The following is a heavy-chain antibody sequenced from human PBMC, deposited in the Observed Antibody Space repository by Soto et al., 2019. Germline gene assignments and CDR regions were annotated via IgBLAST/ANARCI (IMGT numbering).Heavy chain of an antibody. D-gene: IGHD1-26*01. CDR2: INHSGST. V-gene: IGHV4-34*01. CDR1: GGSFSGYY. J-gene: IGHJ1*01. Sequence: QVQLQQWGAGLLKPSETLSLTCAVYGGSFSGYYWSWIRQPPGKGLEWIGEINHSGSTNYNPSLKSRVTISVDTSKNQFSLKLSSVTAADTAVYYCAREVGATNSRYFQHWGQGTLVTVSS. CDR3: AREVGATNSRYFQH.